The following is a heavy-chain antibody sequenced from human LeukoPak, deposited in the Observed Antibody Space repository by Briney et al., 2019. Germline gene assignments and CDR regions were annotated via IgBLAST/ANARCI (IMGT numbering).Heavy chain of an antibody. D-gene: IGHD3-22*01. J-gene: IGHJ5*02. V-gene: IGHV1-2*02. CDR3: ARHWDSSAYLNWFDP. Sequence: ASVKVSCKASKYTFTGYYMHWVRQAPGQGLEWMGWINPNSGGTNYAQKFQGRVTMTSDTSISTAYMEVSRLRSDDTAMYYCARHWDSSAYLNWFDPWGQGTLVSVSS. CDR2: INPNSGGT. CDR1: KYTFTGYY.